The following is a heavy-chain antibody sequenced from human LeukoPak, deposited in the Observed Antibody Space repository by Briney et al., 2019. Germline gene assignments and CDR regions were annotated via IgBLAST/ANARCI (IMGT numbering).Heavy chain of an antibody. Sequence: GGSVKVSCKASGYTFTSYGISWVRQAPGQGLEWMGWIRAYNGNTNYPHKLHGRVTMTTVPSTSTAYMELRSLRSDDTAVYYCASEGLGSWDYYYYGMDVWGQGTTVTVSS. CDR2: IRAYNGNT. CDR3: ASEGLGSWDYYYYGMDV. V-gene: IGHV1-18*04. D-gene: IGHD6-13*01. J-gene: IGHJ6*02. CDR1: GYTFTSYG.